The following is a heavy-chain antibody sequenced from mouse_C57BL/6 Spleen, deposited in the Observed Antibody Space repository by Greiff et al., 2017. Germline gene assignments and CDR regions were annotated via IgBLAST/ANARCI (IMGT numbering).Heavy chain of an antibody. CDR1: GYTFTSYW. V-gene: IGHV1-69*01. CDR2: IDPSDSYT. Sequence: VQLQQPGAELVMPGASVKLSCKASGYTFTSYWMHWVKQRPGQGLEWIGEIDPSDSYTNYNQKLKGKSTLTVDKSSSTAYMQLSSLTSEDSAVYYCARGRDYFDYWGQGTTLTVSS. CDR3: ARGRDYFDY. J-gene: IGHJ2*01.